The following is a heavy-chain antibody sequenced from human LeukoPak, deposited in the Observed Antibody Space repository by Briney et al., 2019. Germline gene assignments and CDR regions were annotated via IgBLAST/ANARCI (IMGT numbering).Heavy chain of an antibody. Sequence: PGGSLRLSCAASGFTFSSYAMHWVRQAPGKGLEWVAVISYDGSNKYYADSVKGRFTISRDNTKNTLYLQMNSLRAQAAAVYYCASDITGGEVYYFYYWVQGTLVTVSS. CDR2: ISYDGSNK. D-gene: IGHD1-20*01. J-gene: IGHJ4*02. V-gene: IGHV3-30-3*01. CDR3: ASDITGGEVYYFYY. CDR1: GFTFSSYA.